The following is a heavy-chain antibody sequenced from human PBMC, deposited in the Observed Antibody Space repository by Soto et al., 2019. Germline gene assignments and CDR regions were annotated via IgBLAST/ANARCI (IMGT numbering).Heavy chain of an antibody. Sequence: PSETLSLTCTVSGGSISSSSYYWVLIRQPPGKGLEWIGSIYYSGSTYNNPSLKSRVTISVDTSKNQFSLKLSSVTAADTAMYYCARRSGSYPSWWYYFDYWGQGTLVTVSS. CDR2: IYYSGST. V-gene: IGHV4-39*01. CDR1: GGSISSSSYY. D-gene: IGHD1-26*01. J-gene: IGHJ4*02. CDR3: ARRSGSYPSWWYYFDY.